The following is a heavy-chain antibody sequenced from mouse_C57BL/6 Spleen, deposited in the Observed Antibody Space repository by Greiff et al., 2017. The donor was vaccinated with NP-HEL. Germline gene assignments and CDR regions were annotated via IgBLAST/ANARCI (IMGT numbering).Heavy chain of an antibody. V-gene: IGHV5-9-1*02. J-gene: IGHJ2*01. CDR3: TRAVITTVVAPFDY. CDR2: ISSGGDYI. CDR1: GFTFSSYA. D-gene: IGHD1-1*01. Sequence: VQLKESGEGLVKPGGSLKLSCAASGFTFSSYAMSWVRQTPEKRLEWVAYISSGGDYIYYADTVKGRFTISRDNARNTLYLQMSSLKSEDTAMYYCTRAVITTVVAPFDYWGQGTTLTVSS.